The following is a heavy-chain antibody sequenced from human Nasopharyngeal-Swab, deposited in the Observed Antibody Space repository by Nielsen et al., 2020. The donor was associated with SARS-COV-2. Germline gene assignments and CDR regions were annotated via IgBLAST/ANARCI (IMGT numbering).Heavy chain of an antibody. CDR3: AREWFGDHTPPTYYYGMDV. V-gene: IGHV3-7*03. D-gene: IGHD3-10*01. Sequence: WIRQPPGKGLEWVANIKQDGSEKYYVDSVKGRFTISRDNAKNSLYLQMNSLRAEDTAVYYCAREWFGDHTPPTYYYGMDVWGQGTTVTVSS. J-gene: IGHJ6*02. CDR2: IKQDGSEK.